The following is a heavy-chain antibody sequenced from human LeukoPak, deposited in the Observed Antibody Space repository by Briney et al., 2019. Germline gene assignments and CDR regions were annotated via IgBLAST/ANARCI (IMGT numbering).Heavy chain of an antibody. D-gene: IGHD5-12*01. V-gene: IGHV4-59*05. CDR2: FYYSGNT. J-gene: IGHJ5*02. Sequence: PSETLSLTCNVSGAYISSSYWSWIRQPPGKGLEWIGSFYYSGNTYYNSSLESRVTISVDTSKNQFSLKLTSVTAADTAIYYCARQWDIVATWGRWFDPWGQGILVTVSS. CDR1: GAYISSSY. CDR3: ARQWDIVATWGRWFDP.